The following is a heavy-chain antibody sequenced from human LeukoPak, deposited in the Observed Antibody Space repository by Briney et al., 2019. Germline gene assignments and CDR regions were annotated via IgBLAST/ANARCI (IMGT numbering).Heavy chain of an antibody. CDR1: GFTLSDYY. V-gene: IGHV3-11*01. D-gene: IGHD3-10*01. CDR3: ARALSGTCLDF. Sequence: RGSLRLSCAASGFTLSDYYMTWIRQAPGRGLEWVSYIRSSGADIFYADSVKGRFSISRDIAKNSLYLQMDSLRAEDTAVYYCARALSGTCLDFWGQGTLVTVSS. J-gene: IGHJ4*02. CDR2: IRSSGADI.